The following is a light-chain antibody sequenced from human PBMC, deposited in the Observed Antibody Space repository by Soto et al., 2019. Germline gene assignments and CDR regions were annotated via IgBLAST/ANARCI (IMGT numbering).Light chain of an antibody. CDR3: QSYDTSLSGVV. CDR1: SFNIGADYD. CDR2: GNS. J-gene: IGLJ2*01. V-gene: IGLV1-40*01. Sequence: QSVLTQPPSVSGVPGQRVTFSCTGSSFNIGADYDVFWYQQLPGTAPKLLIYGNSNRPSGVPDRFSGSKSGTSASLAITGLQAEDEAEYYCQSYDTSLSGVVFGGGTKLTVL.